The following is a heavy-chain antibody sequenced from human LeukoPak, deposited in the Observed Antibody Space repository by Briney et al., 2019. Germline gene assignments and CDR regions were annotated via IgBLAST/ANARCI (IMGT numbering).Heavy chain of an antibody. CDR2: INHSGST. V-gene: IGHV4-34*01. D-gene: IGHD6-6*01. Sequence: SETLSLTCAVYGGSFSGYYWSWIRQPPGKGLEWIGEINHSGSTNYNPSLKSRVTISVDTSKNQFSLKLSSVTAADTAVYYCARGLDGTDSSSSGGFYWGQGTLVTVSS. CDR3: ARGLDGTDSSSSGGFY. CDR1: GGSFSGYY. J-gene: IGHJ4*02.